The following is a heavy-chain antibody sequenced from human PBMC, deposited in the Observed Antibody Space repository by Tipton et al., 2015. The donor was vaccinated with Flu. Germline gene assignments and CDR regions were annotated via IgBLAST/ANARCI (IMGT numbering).Heavy chain of an antibody. CDR3: ARHVSTSGSLFYFDY. D-gene: IGHD1-26*01. CDR2: ISHFETT. V-gene: IGHV4-38-2*01. CDR1: GDSIRRGYF. J-gene: IGHJ4*02. Sequence: LRLSCAVSGDSIRRGYFWGWIRQSPGKGLEWIGSISHFETTYYYPSLESRVSISVDTSKNQFSLKLSSVTAADTALYFCARHVSTSGSLFYFDYWGPGTLVTVSS.